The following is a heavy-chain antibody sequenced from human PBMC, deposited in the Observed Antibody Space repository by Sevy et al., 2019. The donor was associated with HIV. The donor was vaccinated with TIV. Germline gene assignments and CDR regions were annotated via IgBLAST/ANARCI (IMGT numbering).Heavy chain of an antibody. Sequence: GGSLRLSCVGSGFTFADYAMTWVRQAPGQGPEWVSSISGSGSSSKNADSVKGRFTISRDNSKNTLYLQMNSLRAEDTAVYFCTKKSYGSGTYTWFDPWGQGTLVTVSS. D-gene: IGHD3-10*01. CDR2: ISGSGSSS. CDR3: TKKSYGSGTYTWFDP. CDR1: GFTFADYA. J-gene: IGHJ5*02. V-gene: IGHV3-23*01.